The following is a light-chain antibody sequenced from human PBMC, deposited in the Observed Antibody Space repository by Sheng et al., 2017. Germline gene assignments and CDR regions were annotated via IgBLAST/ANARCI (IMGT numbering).Light chain of an antibody. CDR2: NDD. Sequence: QSVLTQPPSVSEAPRQRVTISCSGSSFNIGNNAVNWYQQLPGKAPKVLIYNDDLLPSGVSDRFSGSKSGTSASLAISGLQSEDEADYYCATWDDSLNVWVFGGGTQADRP. CDR1: SFNIGNNA. CDR3: ATWDDSLNVWV. J-gene: IGLJ3*02. V-gene: IGLV1-36*01.